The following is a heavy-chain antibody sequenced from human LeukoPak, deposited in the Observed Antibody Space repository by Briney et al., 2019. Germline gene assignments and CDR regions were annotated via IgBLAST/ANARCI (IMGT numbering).Heavy chain of an antibody. CDR3: VRDRSAFGESD. J-gene: IGHJ4*02. D-gene: IGHD3-10*01. CDR1: GFTFSSYG. CDR2: ISGSGGST. V-gene: IGHV3-23*01. Sequence: GGSLRLSCAASGFTFSSYGMSWVRQAPGKGLEWVSAISGSGGSTYYADSVKGRFTISRDNAKNSLYLQMNSLRVEDTATYYCVRDRSAFGESDWGQGTLVTVSS.